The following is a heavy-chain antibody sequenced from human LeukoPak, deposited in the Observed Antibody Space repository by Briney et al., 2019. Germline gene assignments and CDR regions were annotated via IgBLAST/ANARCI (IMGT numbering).Heavy chain of an antibody. J-gene: IGHJ6*03. CDR3: ARERAPLGGFPAAAYMDV. Sequence: ASVKVSCKASGYTFTSYGISWVRQAPGQGLEWMGWISAYNGNTNYAQKLQGRVTMTTDTSTSTAYMELRSLRSDDTAVYYCARERAPLGGFPAAAYMDVWGKGTTVTVSS. CDR2: ISAYNGNT. CDR1: GYTFTSYG. V-gene: IGHV1-18*01. D-gene: IGHD6-13*01.